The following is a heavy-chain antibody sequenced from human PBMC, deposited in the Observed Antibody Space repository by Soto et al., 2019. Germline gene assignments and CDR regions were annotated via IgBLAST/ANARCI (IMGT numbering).Heavy chain of an antibody. V-gene: IGHV3-23*01. Sequence: GGSLRLSCEASGFTYSRYAMSWVRQAPGKGLEWVSGISASGDSTNYADSVKGRVTISRDNANNTLYLRMNSLRVEDTAVYYCAKGKGAGYCTGGSCSFDNWGQGTLVTVSS. J-gene: IGHJ4*02. CDR3: AKGKGAGYCTGGSCSFDN. CDR2: ISASGDST. CDR1: GFTYSRYA. D-gene: IGHD2-15*01.